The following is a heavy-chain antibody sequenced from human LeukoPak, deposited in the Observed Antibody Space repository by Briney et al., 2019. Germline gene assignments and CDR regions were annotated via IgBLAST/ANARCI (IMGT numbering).Heavy chain of an antibody. CDR3: ASSTSHYYYYYMDV. J-gene: IGHJ6*03. V-gene: IGHV3-74*01. Sequence: SGGSLRLSCAASGFTFSTYWMNWVRQPPGKGLVWVSRINSDGSSTTYADSVMGRFTISRDNATNTLFLQMNSLRADDTAVYYCASSTSHYYYYYMDVWGKGTTVTISS. CDR2: INSDGSST. CDR1: GFTFSTYW.